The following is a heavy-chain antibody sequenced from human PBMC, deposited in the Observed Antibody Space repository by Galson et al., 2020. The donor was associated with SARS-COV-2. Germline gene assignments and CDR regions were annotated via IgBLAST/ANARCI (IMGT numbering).Heavy chain of an antibody. V-gene: IGHV5-51*01. CDR1: GYSFTSYW. CDR2: IYPGDSDT. CDR3: ARSPVIVDYYYGMDV. D-gene: IGHD3-22*01. Sequence: GESLKISCKGSGYSFTSYWIGWVRQMPGKGLEWMGIIYPGDSDTSYSPSFQGQVTISADKSISTAYLQWSSLKASDTAMYYCARSPVIVDYYYGMDVWGQGTTVTVSS. J-gene: IGHJ6*02.